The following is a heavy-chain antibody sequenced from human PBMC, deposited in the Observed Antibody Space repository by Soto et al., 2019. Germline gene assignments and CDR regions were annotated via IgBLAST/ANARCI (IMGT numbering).Heavy chain of an antibody. V-gene: IGHV1-18*01. CDR2: ISAYNGNT. J-gene: IGHJ5*02. CDR3: ARDRVSYCGGDCHFDP. D-gene: IGHD2-21*02. CDR1: GYTFTSYG. Sequence: ASVKVSCKASGYTFTSYGISWVRQAPGQGLEWMGWISAYNGNTNYAQKLQGRATMTTDTSTSTAYMELRSLRSDDTAVYYCARDRVSYCGGDCHFDPWGQGTLVTVSS.